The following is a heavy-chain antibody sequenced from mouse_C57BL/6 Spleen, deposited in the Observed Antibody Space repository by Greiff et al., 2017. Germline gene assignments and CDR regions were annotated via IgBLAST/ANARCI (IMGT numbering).Heavy chain of an antibody. Sequence: QVQLKQSGAELVRPGASVTLSCKASGYTFTDYEMHWVKQTPVHGLEWIGAIDPETGGTAYNQKFKGKAILTADKSSSTAYMELRSLTSEDSAVYYCTINWDGKGFDYWGQGTTLTVSS. CDR2: IDPETGGT. J-gene: IGHJ2*01. CDR1: GYTFTDYE. D-gene: IGHD4-1*01. V-gene: IGHV1-15*01. CDR3: TINWDGKGFDY.